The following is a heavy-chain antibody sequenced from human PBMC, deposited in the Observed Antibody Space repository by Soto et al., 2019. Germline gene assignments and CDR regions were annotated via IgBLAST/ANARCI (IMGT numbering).Heavy chain of an antibody. V-gene: IGHV3-23*01. CDR2: ISDSGTKT. CDR1: GFSITDYA. CDR3: AKDGIRKDDY. J-gene: IGHJ4*02. Sequence: GGSLRLSCSASGFSITDYAMSWVRQAPGKGLEWVSSISDSGTKTFYGDSVKGRFAISRDTSKNTVYMHMNNLRAEDTALYYCAKDGIRKDDYWGQGTVVTVSS.